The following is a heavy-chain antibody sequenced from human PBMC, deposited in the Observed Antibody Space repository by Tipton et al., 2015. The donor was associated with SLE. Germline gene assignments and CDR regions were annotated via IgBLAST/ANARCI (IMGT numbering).Heavy chain of an antibody. CDR1: GGSISTSSYY. D-gene: IGHD6-13*01. Sequence: TLSLTCTVSGGSISTSSYYWGWIRQPPGKGLEWIGSIYYSETTPYNPSLKSRVTMSIDTSKNHFSLKLSSVTAADTAVYFCARRSLSAVPKWGQGTLVIVSS. V-gene: IGHV4-39*02. J-gene: IGHJ4*02. CDR2: IYYSETT. CDR3: ARRSLSAVPK.